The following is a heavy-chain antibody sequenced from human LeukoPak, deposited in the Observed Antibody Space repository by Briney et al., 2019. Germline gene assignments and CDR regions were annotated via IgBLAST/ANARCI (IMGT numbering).Heavy chain of an antibody. Sequence: SVKVSCKASGYTFTSYDINWVRQATGQGLEWVGRIIPILGITNYAQKFQGRVTITADKSTSTAYMELSSLRSEDTAMYYCARDSTTVDTAMVGGYYFDYWGQGTLVTVSS. D-gene: IGHD5-18*01. CDR3: ARDSTTVDTAMVGGYYFDY. V-gene: IGHV1-69*04. CDR1: GYTFTSYD. CDR2: IIPILGIT. J-gene: IGHJ4*02.